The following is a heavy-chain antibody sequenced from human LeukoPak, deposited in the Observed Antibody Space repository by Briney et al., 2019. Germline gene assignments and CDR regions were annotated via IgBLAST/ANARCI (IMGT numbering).Heavy chain of an antibody. D-gene: IGHD3-3*01. Sequence: SETLSLTCTVSGGSISSSSYYWGWIRQPPGKGLEWIGSIYYSGSTYYNPSLKSRVTISVDTSKNQFSLKLSSVTAADTAVYYCARGTEYYDFWSGYPQGFYYYYMDVWGKGTTVTVSS. CDR3: ARGTEYYDFWSGYPQGFYYYYMDV. CDR2: IYYSGST. J-gene: IGHJ6*03. CDR1: GGSISSSSYY. V-gene: IGHV4-39*07.